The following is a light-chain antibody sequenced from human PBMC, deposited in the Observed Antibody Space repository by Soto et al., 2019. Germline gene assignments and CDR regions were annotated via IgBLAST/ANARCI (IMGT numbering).Light chain of an antibody. V-gene: IGKV3-15*01. CDR2: GAS. CDR1: QSVSSN. Sequence: EIVMTQSPATLSVSPGERATLSCRASQSVSSNLAWYQQKPGQAPRLLIYGASTRATGIQARFSGSGSGTEVTLTISSLQSEDLAVYYCQQYNNWPPWTFGQGNKVEIK. CDR3: QQYNNWPPWT. J-gene: IGKJ1*01.